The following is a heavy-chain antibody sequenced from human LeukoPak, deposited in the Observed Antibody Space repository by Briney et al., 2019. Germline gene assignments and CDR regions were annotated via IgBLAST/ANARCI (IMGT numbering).Heavy chain of an antibody. V-gene: IGHV4-59*12. J-gene: IGHJ4*02. CDR1: GGSISSYY. Sequence: PSETLSLTCTVSGGSISSYYWSWIRQPPGKGLEWIGSIYYSGSTYYNPSLKSRVTISLDTSKNQFSLKLTSVTAADTAVYYCARDSYGDYRWGQGTLVTVSS. D-gene: IGHD4-17*01. CDR2: IYYSGST. CDR3: ARDSYGDYR.